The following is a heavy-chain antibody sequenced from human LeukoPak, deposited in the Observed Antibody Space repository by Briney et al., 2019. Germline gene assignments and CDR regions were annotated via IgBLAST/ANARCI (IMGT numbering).Heavy chain of an antibody. CDR3: ARDLADFWSGYYGYFDY. CDR1: GLTFNRYW. CDR2: ISSSSSYI. Sequence: GGSLRLSCVASGLTFNRYWMSWLRQAPGKGLEWVSSISSSSSYIYYADSVKGRFTISRDNAKNSLYLQMNSLRAEDTAVYYCARDLADFWSGYYGYFDYWGQGTLVTVSS. J-gene: IGHJ4*02. V-gene: IGHV3-21*01. D-gene: IGHD3-3*01.